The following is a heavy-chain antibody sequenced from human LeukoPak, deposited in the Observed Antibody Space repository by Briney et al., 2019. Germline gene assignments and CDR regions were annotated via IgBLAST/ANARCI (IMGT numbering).Heavy chain of an antibody. J-gene: IGHJ6*03. D-gene: IGHD6-19*01. CDR2: IYTSGST. CDR1: GGSISSGSYY. Sequence: SETLSLTCTVSGGSISSGSYYWSWIRQPAGKGLEWIGRIYTSGSTNYNPSLKSRVTISVDTSKNQFSLKLSSVTAADTAVYYCARLSQWLSYYYYMDVWGKGTTVTISS. CDR3: ARLSQWLSYYYYMDV. V-gene: IGHV4-61*02.